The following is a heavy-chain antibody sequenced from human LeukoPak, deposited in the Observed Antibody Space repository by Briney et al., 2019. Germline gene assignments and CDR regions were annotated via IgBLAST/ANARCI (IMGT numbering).Heavy chain of an antibody. Sequence: GASVKVSCKASGYTFTSYGISWVRQAPGQGLEWMGWISAYSGNTNYAQKLQGRVTMTTDTSTSTAYMELRSLRSDDTAVYYCARDYYDILTGGRGVDYWGQGTLVTVSS. V-gene: IGHV1-18*01. D-gene: IGHD3-9*01. J-gene: IGHJ4*02. CDR2: ISAYSGNT. CDR3: ARDYYDILTGGRGVDY. CDR1: GYTFTSYG.